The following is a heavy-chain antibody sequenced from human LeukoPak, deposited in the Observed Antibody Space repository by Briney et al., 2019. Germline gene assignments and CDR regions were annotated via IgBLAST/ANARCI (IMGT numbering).Heavy chain of an antibody. D-gene: IGHD2-15*01. CDR3: ARDQGYCSGGSCSNWFDP. V-gene: IGHV3-13*01. CDR1: GFTISSYD. CDR2: IGTAGDT. J-gene: IGHJ5*02. Sequence: GGSLRLSCAASGFTISSYDMHWVRQATGKGLEWVSAIGTAGDTYYPGSVKGRFTISRENAKNSLYLQMNSLRAGDTAVYYCARDQGYCSGGSCSNWFDPWGQGTLVTVSS.